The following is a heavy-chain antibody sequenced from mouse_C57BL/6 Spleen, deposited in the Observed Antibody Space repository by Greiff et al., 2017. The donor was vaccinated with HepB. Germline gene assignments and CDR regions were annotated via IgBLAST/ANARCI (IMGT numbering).Heavy chain of an antibody. CDR2: INPNNGGT. CDR1: GYTFTDYY. CDR3: ARWGGYSPAFAY. V-gene: IGHV1-26*01. J-gene: IGHJ3*01. D-gene: IGHD2-3*01. Sequence: EVQLQQSGPELVKPGASVKISCKASGYTFTDYYMNWVKQSHGKSLEWIGDINPNNGGTSYNQKFKGKATLTVDKSSSTAYMELRSLTSEDSAVYYCARWGGYSPAFAYWGQGTLVTVSA.